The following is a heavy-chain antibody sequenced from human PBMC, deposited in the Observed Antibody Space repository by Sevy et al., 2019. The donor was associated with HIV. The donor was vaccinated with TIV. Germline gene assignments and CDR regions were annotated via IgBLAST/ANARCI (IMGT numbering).Heavy chain of an antibody. CDR1: GFIFNSYP. CDR3: AREDSGYEY. Sequence: GGSLRLSCAASGFIFNSYPISWVRQAPGKGLEWVSSISASGGSIYYADSVKGRFTISRDNSKKTVDLKMNSLGAGDTAVYYCAREDSGYEYWGQGTLVTVSS. D-gene: IGHD5-12*01. J-gene: IGHJ4*02. V-gene: IGHV3-23*01. CDR2: ISASGGSI.